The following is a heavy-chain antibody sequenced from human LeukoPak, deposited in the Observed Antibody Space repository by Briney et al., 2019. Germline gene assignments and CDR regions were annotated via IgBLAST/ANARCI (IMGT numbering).Heavy chain of an antibody. CDR1: GGSFSGYY. Sequence: SETLSLTCAVYGGSFSGYYWNWIRQPPGKGLEWIGEINHGGDTNYNPSLKSRVTISVDTSKSQFSLKMSSVTAAETAVYYCARHRTLTGHLPHWGQGTLVTVSS. CDR2: INHGGDT. CDR3: ARHRTLTGHLPH. D-gene: IGHD1-20*01. J-gene: IGHJ4*02. V-gene: IGHV4-34*01.